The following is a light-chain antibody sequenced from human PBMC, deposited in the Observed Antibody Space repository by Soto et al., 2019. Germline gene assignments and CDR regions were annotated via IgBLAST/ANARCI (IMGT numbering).Light chain of an antibody. CDR1: QSVSSSY. CDR3: PQEGRSPRT. Sequence: EIGLTQSPGTLSLSPGERATLSCRASQSVSSSYLAWYQQKPGQAPRLLIYGASSRATGIPDRFSGSGSGTAFTLTISRLEPEDLAVYYCPQEGRSPRTFGQGNKVEIK. J-gene: IGKJ1*01. CDR2: GAS. V-gene: IGKV3-20*01.